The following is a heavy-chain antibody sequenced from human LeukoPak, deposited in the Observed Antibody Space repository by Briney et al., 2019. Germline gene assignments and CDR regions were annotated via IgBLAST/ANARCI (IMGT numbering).Heavy chain of an antibody. V-gene: IGHV6-1*01. CDR2: TYDRSNLYN. CDR3: ALARSEYHYGMDV. Sequence: SQTLSLTCALSGDSVSSISVAWHWIRQSRSRGLEWLGRTYDRSNLYNDYAVAVKYRINNNPDPSKNQFSLQLNSVTPEDTAVYYCALARSEYHYGMDVWGQGATVTVSS. CDR1: GDSVSSISVA. J-gene: IGHJ6*02.